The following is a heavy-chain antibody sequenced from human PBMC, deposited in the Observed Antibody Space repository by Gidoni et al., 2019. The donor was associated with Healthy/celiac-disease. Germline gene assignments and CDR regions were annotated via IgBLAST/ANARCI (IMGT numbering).Heavy chain of an antibody. D-gene: IGHD1-26*01. CDR2: ISGSGGST. V-gene: IGHV3-23*01. CDR3: VGSGSYYPGYFDY. J-gene: IGHJ4*02. CDR1: GVTFSSYA. Sequence: EVQLLESGGGVGKPGGSLRLSGEASGVTFSSYAMSWVRQAPGKGLEWVSAISGSGGSTYYADSVKGRFTISRDNSKNTLYLQMNSLRAEDTAVYYCVGSGSYYPGYFDYWGQGTLVTVSS.